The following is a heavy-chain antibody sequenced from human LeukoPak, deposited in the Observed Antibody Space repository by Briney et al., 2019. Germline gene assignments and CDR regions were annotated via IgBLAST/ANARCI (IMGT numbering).Heavy chain of an antibody. CDR3: ARDLFSGSYQEDF. D-gene: IGHD1-26*01. J-gene: IGHJ4*02. CDR1: GFTLSSYW. CDR2: IKYDGSGK. Sequence: GGSLRLSCAASGFTLSSYWMSWVRQAPGKGLEWVANIKYDGSGKYYADSVKGRFTISRDDAKNSLYLEMNRLRVADTAVYYCARDLFSGSYQEDFWGQGTLVTVSS. V-gene: IGHV3-7*01.